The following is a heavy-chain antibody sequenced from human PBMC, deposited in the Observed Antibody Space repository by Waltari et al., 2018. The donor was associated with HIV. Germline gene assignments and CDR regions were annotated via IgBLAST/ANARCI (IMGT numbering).Heavy chain of an antibody. V-gene: IGHV4-39*01. J-gene: IGHJ4*02. D-gene: IGHD3-22*01. CDR3: ARHVGGYDSSGYFPYYFDY. CDR1: DGSIDRSSYY. CDR2: IYYSGST. Sequence: QLQLKESGPGLVKPSETLSLTCTVPDGSIDRSSYYWGWIRQPPGKGLEWIGSIYYSGSTYDNPTLKSRVTIAVDTSKNRFSLKLSSVTAADTAVYYCARHVGGYDSSGYFPYYFDYWGQGALVTVSS.